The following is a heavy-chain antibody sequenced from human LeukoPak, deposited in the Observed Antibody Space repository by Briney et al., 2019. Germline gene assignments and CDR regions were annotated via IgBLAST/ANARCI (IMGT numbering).Heavy chain of an antibody. CDR1: GGSIDNSHYY. Sequence: PSETLSLTCTVSGGSIDNSHYYWGWIRQPPGEGLEWIASIHYSGSTHYNPSLKSRVTISVDTSKNQFSLKLSSVTAADTAVYYCARRGYDILTGYGYYFDYWGQGTLVTVSS. V-gene: IGHV4-39*01. D-gene: IGHD3-9*01. J-gene: IGHJ4*02. CDR2: IHYSGST. CDR3: ARRGYDILTGYGYYFDY.